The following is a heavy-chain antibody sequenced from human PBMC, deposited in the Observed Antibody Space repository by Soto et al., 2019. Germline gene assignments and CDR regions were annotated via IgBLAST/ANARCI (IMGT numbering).Heavy chain of an antibody. CDR1: GFTFDDYA. CDR2: ISWNSGSI. CDR3: AKDEVRGSLAYKSLDP. V-gene: IGHV3-9*01. J-gene: IGHJ5*02. Sequence: SLRLSCSASGFTFDDYAMHWVRQAPGKGLEWVSGISWNSGSIGYADSVKGRFTISRDNAKNSLYLQMNSLRAEDTALSYCAKDEVRGSLAYKSLDPWGQGTLVTVSS. D-gene: IGHD1-26*01.